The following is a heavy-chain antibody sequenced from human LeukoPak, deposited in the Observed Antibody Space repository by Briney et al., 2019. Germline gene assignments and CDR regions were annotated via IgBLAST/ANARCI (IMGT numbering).Heavy chain of an antibody. CDR1: GFTFDDYA. CDR2: ISWDGGST. J-gene: IGHJ4*02. Sequence: GGSLRLSCAASGFTFDDYAMHWVRQAPGKGLEWVSLISWDGGSTYYADSVKGRFTISRDNSKNSLYLQMNSLRAEDTALYYCAKDHNHYDFWSGPDYWGQGTLVTVSS. V-gene: IGHV3-43D*03. CDR3: AKDHNHYDFWSGPDY. D-gene: IGHD3-3*01.